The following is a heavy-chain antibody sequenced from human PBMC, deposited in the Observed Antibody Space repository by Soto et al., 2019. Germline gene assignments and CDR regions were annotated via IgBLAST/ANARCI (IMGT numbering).Heavy chain of an antibody. J-gene: IGHJ4*02. V-gene: IGHV1-3*01. D-gene: IGHD1-7*01. CDR3: ARARDPNWSYIPFDY. CDR1: GYTFTSNA. Sequence: GASVKVSCKASGYTFTSNAMHWVRQAPGQRLEWMGWINAGNGNTKYSQKFQDRVTITRDTSASTAYMELSSLRSEDTAIYYCARARDPNWSYIPFDYWGQGTLVTVSS. CDR2: INAGNGNT.